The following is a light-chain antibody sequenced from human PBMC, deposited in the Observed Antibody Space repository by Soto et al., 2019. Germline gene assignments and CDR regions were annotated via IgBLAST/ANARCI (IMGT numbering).Light chain of an antibody. J-gene: IGKJ1*01. V-gene: IGKV1-9*01. Sequence: IQVTQSPSSLSASVGDRVTITCRASQGISSYLGWYQQKPGKAPNLLIYDASTLHSGVPSRFSGGGSGTDFTLTISSLQPEDFATYYCQQYNIYWTFGQGTKVDNK. CDR1: QGISSY. CDR2: DAS. CDR3: QQYNIYWT.